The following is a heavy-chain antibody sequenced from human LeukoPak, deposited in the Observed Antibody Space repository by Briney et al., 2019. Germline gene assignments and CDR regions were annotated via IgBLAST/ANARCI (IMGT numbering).Heavy chain of an antibody. J-gene: IGHJ4*02. CDR2: ISSSSSYM. CDR1: GFTLSSYT. V-gene: IGHV3-21*01. CDR3: ARDPGEVMVDY. Sequence: GGSLRLSCAASGFTLSSYTMNWVRQAPGKGLEWVSFISSSSSYMYYADSVKGRFTISRDNAKNSLYLQMNSLRAEDTAVYYCARDPGEVMVDYWGQGTLVTVSS. D-gene: IGHD3-16*01.